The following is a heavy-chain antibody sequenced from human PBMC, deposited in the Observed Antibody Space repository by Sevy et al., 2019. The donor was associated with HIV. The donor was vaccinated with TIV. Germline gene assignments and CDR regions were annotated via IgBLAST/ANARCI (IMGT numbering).Heavy chain of an antibody. CDR3: ATDPIIVLLVTDGMDV. D-gene: IGHD2-8*02. CDR2: IKSKADGGTT. V-gene: IGHV3-15*01. J-gene: IGHJ6*02. CDR1: GFTFTYAW. Sequence: GGSLRLSCAASGFTFTYAWMRWVRQAPGKGLEWVGHIKSKADGGTTDYAAPVKGRFTISRDDSKNTLYLQMNSLKTEDTAVYYCATDPIIVLLVTDGMDVWGQGTTVTVSS.